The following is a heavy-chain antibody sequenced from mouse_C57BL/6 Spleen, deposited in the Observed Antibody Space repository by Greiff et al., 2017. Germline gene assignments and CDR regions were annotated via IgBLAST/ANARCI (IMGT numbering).Heavy chain of an antibody. Sequence: QVQLQQSGPELVKPGASVKISCKASGYAFSSSWMNWVKQRPGKGLEWIGRIYPGDGDTKYNGKFKGKATLTADKSSSTAYMQLSSLTSEDSAVYFCARGRTGTFAYWGQGTLVTVSA. CDR2: IYPGDGDT. CDR3: ARGRTGTFAY. V-gene: IGHV1-82*01. J-gene: IGHJ3*01. CDR1: GYAFSSSW. D-gene: IGHD4-1*01.